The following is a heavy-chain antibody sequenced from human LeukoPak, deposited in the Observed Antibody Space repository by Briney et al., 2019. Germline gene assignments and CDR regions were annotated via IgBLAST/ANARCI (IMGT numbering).Heavy chain of an antibody. D-gene: IGHD1-26*01. CDR2: IYYSGSS. V-gene: IGHV4-39*01. CDR1: GGSISSSSSY. CDR3: ARVVGATEGEYAFDI. J-gene: IGHJ3*02. Sequence: SETLSLTCSVSGGSISSSSSYWGWIRQPPGKGLEWIGSIYYSGSSFDNPALKSRVTISVDTSKNQFSLKLSSVTAADTAVYCCARVVGATEGEYAFDIWGQGTMVTVSS.